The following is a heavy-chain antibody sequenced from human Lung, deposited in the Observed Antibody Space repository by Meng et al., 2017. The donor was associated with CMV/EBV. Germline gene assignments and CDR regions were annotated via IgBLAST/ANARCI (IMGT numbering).Heavy chain of an antibody. D-gene: IGHD3-10*01. CDR2: IRDKAATYST. Sequence: SCAASGFSFSDNYMDWFRQAPGKGLECVGRIRDKAATYSTEYAASVRGRFTISRDDSKNSLYLKMNSLKIEDTAVYYCVKDFLGAGDVWGQGTPVTVSS. CDR1: GFSFSDNY. V-gene: IGHV3-72*01. CDR3: VKDFLGAGDV. J-gene: IGHJ4*02.